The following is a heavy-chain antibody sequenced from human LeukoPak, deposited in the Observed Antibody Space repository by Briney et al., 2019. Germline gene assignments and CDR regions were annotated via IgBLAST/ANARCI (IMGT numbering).Heavy chain of an antibody. D-gene: IGHD3-22*01. CDR1: GCTFTGYY. CDR2: INPNSGGT. J-gene: IGHJ3*02. V-gene: IGHV1-2*06. CDR3: AREGSSGYSGAFDI. Sequence: ASVKVSCKASGCTFTGYYMHWVRRAPGQGLEWMGRINPNSGGTNYAQKFQGRVTMTRDTSISTAYMELSRLRSDDTAVYYCAREGSSGYSGAFDIWGQGTMVTVSS.